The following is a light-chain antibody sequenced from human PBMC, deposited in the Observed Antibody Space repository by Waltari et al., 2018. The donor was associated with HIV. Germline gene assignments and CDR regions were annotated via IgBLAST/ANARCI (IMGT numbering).Light chain of an antibody. CDR3: QSADNSGTWV. CDR2: KDN. CDR1: ELPKQY. V-gene: IGLV3-25*03. Sequence: SYELTQPPSVSVSPGQTARITCSGDELPKQYAHWYQQKPGQAPILVIYKDNERPSGIPERFSGSSSGTTVTLTISGVQAEDEADYYCQSADNSGTWVFGGGTKLTVL. J-gene: IGLJ3*02.